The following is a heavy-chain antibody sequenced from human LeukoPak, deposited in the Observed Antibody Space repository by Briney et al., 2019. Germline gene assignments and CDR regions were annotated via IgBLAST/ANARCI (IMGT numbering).Heavy chain of an antibody. CDR2: ISSSGSTI. D-gene: IGHD5-12*01. CDR3: AKVSSGYVATPINYYYYYYMDV. J-gene: IGHJ6*03. Sequence: GGSLRLSCAASGFTFSDYYMSWIRQAPGKGLEWVSYISSSGSTIYYADSVKGRFTISRDNAKNSLYLQMNSLRAEDTAVYYCAKVSSGYVATPINYYYYYYMDVWGKGTTVTISS. CDR1: GFTFSDYY. V-gene: IGHV3-11*01.